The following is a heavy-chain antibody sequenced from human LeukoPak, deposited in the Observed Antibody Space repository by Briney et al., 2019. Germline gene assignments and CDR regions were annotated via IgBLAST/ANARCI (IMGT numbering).Heavy chain of an antibody. Sequence: SETLSLTCTVSGASVSSASYWTWIRQPPGKGVEWIAHIYNGVSTNYNPSLKSRVTISVDTSKKQFSLELSSVTAADTAVYYCARSHYYDSSGSHNNWFDPWGQGTLVTVSS. CDR1: GASVSSASY. J-gene: IGHJ5*02. CDR3: ARSHYYDSSGSHNNWFDP. D-gene: IGHD3-22*01. CDR2: IYNGVST. V-gene: IGHV4-61*01.